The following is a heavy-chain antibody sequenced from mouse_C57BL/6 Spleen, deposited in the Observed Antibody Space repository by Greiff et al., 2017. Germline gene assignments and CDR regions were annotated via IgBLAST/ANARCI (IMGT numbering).Heavy chain of an antibody. CDR1: GYTFTSYW. CDR3: ARGLGFDY. V-gene: IGHV1-55*01. CDR2: IYPGSGST. Sequence: QVQLQQPGAELVKPGASVKMSCKASGYTFTSYWITWVKQRPGQGLEWIGDIYPGSGSTNYNEKFKSKATLTVGTSSSTAYMQLSSLTSEDSAVYYCARGLGFDYWGQGTTLTVSS. D-gene: IGHD4-1*01. J-gene: IGHJ2*01.